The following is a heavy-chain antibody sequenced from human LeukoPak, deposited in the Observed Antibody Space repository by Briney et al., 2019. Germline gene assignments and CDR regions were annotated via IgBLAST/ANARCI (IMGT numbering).Heavy chain of an antibody. CDR1: GGSFSGYY. CDR2: INHSGST. CDR3: ARGGRWFGELPLDP. Sequence: PSETLSLTCAVYGGSFSGYYWSWIRQPPGKGLEWIGEINHSGSTNYNPSLKSRVTISVDTSKNQFSLKLSSVTVADTAVYYCARGGRWFGELPLDPWGQGTLVTVSS. D-gene: IGHD3-10*01. V-gene: IGHV4-34*01. J-gene: IGHJ5*02.